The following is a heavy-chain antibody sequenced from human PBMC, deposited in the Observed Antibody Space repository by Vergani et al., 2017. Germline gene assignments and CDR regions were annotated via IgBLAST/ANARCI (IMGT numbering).Heavy chain of an antibody. CDR2: ISGSSSYV. Sequence: EVRLLESGGGLVQPGGSLRLSCAASGFSFSSYSMNWVRQAPGKGLEWVASISGSSSYVFYRDSVERRFTITRDNAKKSVYLQMNSLRAEDTAMYFCARGLWDCTHIRCSPPSYWGQGTQVTVSS. CDR1: GFSFSSYS. CDR3: ARGLWDCTHIRCSPPSY. V-gene: IGHV3-21*02. D-gene: IGHD2-8*01. J-gene: IGHJ4*02.